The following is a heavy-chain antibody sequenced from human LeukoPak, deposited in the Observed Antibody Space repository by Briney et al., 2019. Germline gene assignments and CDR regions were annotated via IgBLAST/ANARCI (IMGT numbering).Heavy chain of an antibody. CDR3: ARVTVDTAPDDAFDI. CDR1: GGSFSGYY. CDR2: INHSGST. V-gene: IGHV4-34*01. J-gene: IGHJ3*02. D-gene: IGHD5-18*01. Sequence: SETLSLTCAVYGGSFSGYYWSWIRQPPGKGLEWIGEINHSGSTNYNPSLKSRVTISVDTSKNQFSLKLSSVTAADTAVYYCARVTVDTAPDDAFDIWGQGTMVTVSS.